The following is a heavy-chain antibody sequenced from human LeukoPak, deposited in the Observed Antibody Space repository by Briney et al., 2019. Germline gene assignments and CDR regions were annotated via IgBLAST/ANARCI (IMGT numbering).Heavy chain of an antibody. J-gene: IGHJ4*02. D-gene: IGHD3-22*01. CDR2: ISSSGSTI. V-gene: IGHV3-11*04. Sequence: LSLTCAVSGGSISSYYWSWIRQPPGKGLEWVSYISSSGSTIYYADSVKGRFTISRDNAKNSLYLQMNSLRAEDTAVYYCARDSGYFTTLDYWGQGTLVTVSS. CDR3: ARDSGYFTTLDY. CDR1: GGSISSYY.